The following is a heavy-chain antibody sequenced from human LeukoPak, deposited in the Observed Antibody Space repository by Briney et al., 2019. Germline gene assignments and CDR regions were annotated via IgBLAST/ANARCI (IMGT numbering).Heavy chain of an antibody. V-gene: IGHV4-34*01. Sequence: SETLSLTCAVYGGSFSGYYWSWIRQPPGKGLEWIGEINHSGSTNYNPSLKSRVTISVDTSKNQFSLKLSSVTAADTAVYYCARLNVGYGDYRLDYWGQGTLVTVSS. CDR2: INHSGST. CDR1: GGSFSGYY. D-gene: IGHD4-17*01. J-gene: IGHJ4*02. CDR3: ARLNVGYGDYRLDY.